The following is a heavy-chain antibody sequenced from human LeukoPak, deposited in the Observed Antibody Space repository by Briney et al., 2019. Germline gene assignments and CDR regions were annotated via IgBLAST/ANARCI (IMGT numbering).Heavy chain of an antibody. CDR1: GGTFSSYA. J-gene: IGHJ4*02. V-gene: IGHV1-69*05. D-gene: IGHD2-8*01. CDR3: ALISYCTTVTCYFLDC. Sequence: GSSVKVSCKASGGTFSSYAISWVRQAPGQGLEWMGGIIPIFGTANYAQKFQGRVTITTDESTSTAYMELSSLRSEDTAVYYCALISYCTTVTCYFLDCWGQGTLVTVSS. CDR2: IIPIFGTA.